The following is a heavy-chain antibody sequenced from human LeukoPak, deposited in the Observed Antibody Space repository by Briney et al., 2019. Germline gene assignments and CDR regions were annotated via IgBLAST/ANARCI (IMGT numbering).Heavy chain of an antibody. D-gene: IGHD3-10*01. J-gene: IGHJ4*02. CDR3: TIGETTYNY. CDR2: IRSKAYGGTT. CDR1: GFTFGDYA. V-gene: IGHV3-49*04. Sequence: GGSLRLSCTASGFTFGDYAMSWVRQAPGKGLEWVGFIRSKAYGGTTEYAASVKGRFTISRDDSKSIAYLQMNSLKTEDTAVYYCTIGETTYNYWGQGTLVTVSS.